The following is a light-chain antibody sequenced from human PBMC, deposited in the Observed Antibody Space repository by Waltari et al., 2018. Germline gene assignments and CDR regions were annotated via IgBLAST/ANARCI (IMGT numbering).Light chain of an antibody. Sequence: DIQVTQSPSSLSASVGDRVTITCRASQSISNYLIWYQQKLGKAPKLLIYAASSLQSGVPSRFSGSGSGTDFTLTISSLQPEDFATYYCQQSYSLPRTFGQGTKLEIK. CDR3: QQSYSLPRT. J-gene: IGKJ2*01. CDR1: QSISNY. V-gene: IGKV1-39*01. CDR2: AAS.